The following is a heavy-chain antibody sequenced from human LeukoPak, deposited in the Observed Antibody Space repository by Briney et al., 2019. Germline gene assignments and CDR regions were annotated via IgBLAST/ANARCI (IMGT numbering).Heavy chain of an antibody. CDR3: TTGAIYYGFRGY. D-gene: IGHD3-10*01. CDR1: GFTFSSYW. V-gene: IGHV3-7*03. CDR2: IKQDGSEK. J-gene: IGHJ4*02. Sequence: GGSLRLSCAASGFTFSSYWMSWVRQAPGKGLEWVANIKQDGSEKYYVDSVKGRFTISRDNAKNSLYLQMNSLKTEDTAVYYCTTGAIYYGFRGYWGQGTLVTVSS.